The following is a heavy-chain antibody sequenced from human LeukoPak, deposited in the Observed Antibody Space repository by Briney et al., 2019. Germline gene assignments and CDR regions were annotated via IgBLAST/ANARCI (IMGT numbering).Heavy chain of an antibody. J-gene: IGHJ4*02. CDR2: ISGNGGGT. CDR3: AKGHIDSGGYYFFDQ. V-gene: IGHV3-23*01. Sequence: GGSLRLSCGASGFTFSSYAMSWVRQAPGKGLEWVSDISGNGGGTNYADSVKGRFTISRDNSKNTLCLQMNSLRAEDTAVYSCAKGHIDSGGYYFFDQWGQGTLATVSS. D-gene: IGHD3-22*01. CDR1: GFTFSSYA.